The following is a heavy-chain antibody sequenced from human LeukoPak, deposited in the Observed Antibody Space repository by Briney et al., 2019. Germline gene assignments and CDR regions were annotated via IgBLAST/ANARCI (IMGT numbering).Heavy chain of an antibody. J-gene: IGHJ4*02. Sequence: ASVKVSCKASGYTFTSYDINWVRQATGQGLEWMGWMNPNSGNTGYAQKFQGRVTITADESTSTAYMELSSLRSEDTAVYYCARDLSQLVGATFDYWGQGTLVTVSS. D-gene: IGHD1-26*01. CDR2: MNPNSGNT. CDR1: GYTFTSYD. V-gene: IGHV1-8*01. CDR3: ARDLSQLVGATFDY.